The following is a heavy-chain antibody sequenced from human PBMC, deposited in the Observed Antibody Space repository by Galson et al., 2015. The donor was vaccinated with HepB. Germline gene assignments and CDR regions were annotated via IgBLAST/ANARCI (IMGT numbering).Heavy chain of an antibody. D-gene: IGHD1-26*01. CDR2: INPSGGST. J-gene: IGHJ4*02. CDR1: GYTFTSYY. CDR3: ARDLQPAVGGATVDYFDY. V-gene: IGHV1-46*01. Sequence: SVKVSCKASGYTFTSYYMHWVRQAPGQGLEWMGIINPSGGSTSYAQKFQGRVTMTRDTSTSTVYMELSSLRSEDTAVYYCARDLQPAVGGATVDYFDYWGQGTLVTVSS.